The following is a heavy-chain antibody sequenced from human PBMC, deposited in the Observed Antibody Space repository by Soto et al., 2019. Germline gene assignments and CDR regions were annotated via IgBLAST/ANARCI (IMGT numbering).Heavy chain of an antibody. J-gene: IGHJ5*02. CDR1: GGTFSRNS. Sequence: SVKVSCTASGGTFSRNSISWVRQAPGQGLEWMGGIIPIFGTPNYAQKFQGRLTITADESTSTAYMELSSLRSDDTAVYYCARPIQFYFDTSAQSAWFDPWGQGTLVTVSS. CDR2: IIPIFGTP. V-gene: IGHV1-69*13. CDR3: ARPIQFYFDTSAQSAWFDP. D-gene: IGHD3-22*01.